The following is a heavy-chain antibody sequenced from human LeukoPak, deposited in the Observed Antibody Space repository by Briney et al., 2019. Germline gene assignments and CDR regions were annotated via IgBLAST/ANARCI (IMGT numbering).Heavy chain of an antibody. J-gene: IGHJ6*02. V-gene: IGHV3-73*01. Sequence: GGSLKLSCAASGFTFSGSAMHWVRQASGKGLEWVGRIRSRANSYATAYAASVKGRFTISRDDSKNTAYLQMNSLKTEDTAVYYCTRRPYDYCSSTSCYSDGMDVWGQGTTVTVSS. CDR1: GFTFSGSA. D-gene: IGHD2-2*01. CDR3: TRRPYDYCSSTSCYSDGMDV. CDR2: IRSRANSYAT.